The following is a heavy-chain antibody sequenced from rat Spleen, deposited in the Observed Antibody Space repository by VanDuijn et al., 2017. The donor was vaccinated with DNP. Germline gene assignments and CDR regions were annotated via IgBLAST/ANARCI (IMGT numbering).Heavy chain of an antibody. J-gene: IGHJ1*01. Sequence: EVQLVESGGGLVQPGRSLKLSCAASGFTFSNYGMHWIRQAPTKGLEWVACISNDGGRTYYRDSVKGRFTISRDNAKRTLYLQMNSLKSEDTATYYCARGSTSIYWYFDFWGPGTMVTVSS. V-gene: IGHV5-19*01. CDR1: GFTFSNYG. CDR3: ARGSTSIYWYFDF. CDR2: ISNDGGRT. D-gene: IGHD3-1*01.